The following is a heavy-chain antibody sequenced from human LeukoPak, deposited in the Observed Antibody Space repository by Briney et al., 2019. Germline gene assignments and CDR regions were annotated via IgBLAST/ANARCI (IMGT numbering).Heavy chain of an antibody. Sequence: SQTLSLTCTVSGGSISSGSYYWSWIRQPAGKGLEWIGRIYTSGSTNYNPSPKSRVTISVDTSKNQFSLKLSSVTAADMAVYYCARVNYYDSSGIDYWGQGTLVTVSS. V-gene: IGHV4-61*02. CDR3: ARVNYYDSSGIDY. J-gene: IGHJ4*02. D-gene: IGHD3-22*01. CDR1: GGSISSGSYY. CDR2: IYTSGST.